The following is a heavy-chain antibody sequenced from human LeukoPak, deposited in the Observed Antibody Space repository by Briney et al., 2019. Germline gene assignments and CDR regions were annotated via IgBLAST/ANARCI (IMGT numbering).Heavy chain of an antibody. V-gene: IGHV3-21*01. J-gene: IGHJ3*02. Sequence: GGSLRLSCAASGFTFSSYSMNWVRQAPGKGLEWVSSISSSSSYIYYADSVKGRFTISRDNAKNSLYLQMNSLRAEDTAVYYCARDVSPYYYGSGSPAAFDIWGLGTMVTVSS. CDR1: GFTFSSYS. CDR3: ARDVSPYYYGSGSPAAFDI. D-gene: IGHD3-10*01. CDR2: ISSSSSYI.